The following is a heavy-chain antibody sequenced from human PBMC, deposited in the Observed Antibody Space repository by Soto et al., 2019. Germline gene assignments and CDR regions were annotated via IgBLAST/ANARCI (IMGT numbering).Heavy chain of an antibody. Sequence: GGSLRLSCAASGFNFINTWMSWVRQAPGKGLEWVGRIKSNIDGGTTEYAAPVKGRFTISRDDSKNTVNVQMNSLKTEGSAVYFCTAGQGDHVGHYSFDYWGQGTLVTVSS. CDR3: TAGQGDHVGHYSFDY. CDR1: GFNFINTW. J-gene: IGHJ4*02. V-gene: IGHV3-15*01. CDR2: IKSNIDGGTT. D-gene: IGHD2-21*02.